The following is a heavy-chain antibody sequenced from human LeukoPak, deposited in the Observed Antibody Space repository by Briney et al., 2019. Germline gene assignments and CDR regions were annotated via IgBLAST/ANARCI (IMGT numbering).Heavy chain of an antibody. J-gene: IGHJ5*02. CDR1: GYSFTSYW. CDR2: IYPGDSDT. D-gene: IGHD6-13*01. CDR3: ARHAVMRAAKIQTSNWFDP. V-gene: IGHV5-51*01. Sequence: GESLKISCKGSGYSFTSYWIGWVRQMPGKGLEWMGIIYPGDSDTRYSPSFQGRVTISADKSISTAYLQWSSLKASDTAMYYCARHAVMRAAKIQTSNWFDPWGQGTLVTVSS.